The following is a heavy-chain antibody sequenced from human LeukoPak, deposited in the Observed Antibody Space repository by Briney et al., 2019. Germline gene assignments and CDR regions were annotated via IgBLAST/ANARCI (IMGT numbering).Heavy chain of an antibody. Sequence: PSETLSLTCAVYGGSFSGYYWSWIRQPPGKGLEWIGEINHSGSTNYNPSLESRVTISVDTSKNQFSLKLSSVTAADTAVYYCARGCSSTSCLYYFDYWGQGTLVTVSS. CDR1: GGSFSGYY. J-gene: IGHJ4*02. CDR3: ARGCSSTSCLYYFDY. D-gene: IGHD2-2*01. CDR2: INHSGST. V-gene: IGHV4-34*01.